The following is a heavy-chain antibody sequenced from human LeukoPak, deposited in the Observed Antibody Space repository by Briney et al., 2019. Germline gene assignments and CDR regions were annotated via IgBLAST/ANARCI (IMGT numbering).Heavy chain of an antibody. V-gene: IGHV3-48*03. D-gene: IGHD3-10*01. Sequence: PGGSLRLSCAASGFTFISFEMNWVRQAPGKGPEWLSYISGSGSTKYYADSVKGRFTISRDNAKNSLFLQLNSLRAEDTALYYCARVRPYSETNYDPYYYYVDVWGKGTTVTVSS. CDR3: ARVRPYSETNYDPYYYYVDV. CDR2: ISGSGSTK. J-gene: IGHJ6*03. CDR1: GFTFISFE.